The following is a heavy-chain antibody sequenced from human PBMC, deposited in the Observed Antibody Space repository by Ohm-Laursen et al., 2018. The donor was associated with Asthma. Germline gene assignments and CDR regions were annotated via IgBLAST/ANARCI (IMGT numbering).Heavy chain of an antibody. CDR3: ARGVDYGGNHLDS. D-gene: IGHD4-23*01. V-gene: IGHV4-31*03. CDR1: GGTISSGGHY. CDR2: IYDSGMT. J-gene: IGHJ4*02. Sequence: SQTLSPTCTVSGGTISSGGHYWNWIRQEPGKGLEWIANIYDSGMTYYKASLKSRLTISVDSSKNQLSLILTSVTAADTAVYYCARGVDYGGNHLDSWGQGTLVTVS.